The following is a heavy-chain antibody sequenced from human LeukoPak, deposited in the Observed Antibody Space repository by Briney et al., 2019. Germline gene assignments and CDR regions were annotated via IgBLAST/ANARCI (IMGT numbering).Heavy chain of an antibody. CDR3: ARGDYGDYVNAFDI. CDR1: GFTFSDYY. CDR2: IRSNSSYT. D-gene: IGHD4-17*01. J-gene: IGHJ3*02. Sequence: GGSLRLSCAASGFTFSDYYMTWMRQAPGKGLEWGSYIRSNSSYTFHADSVKGRFTISRDNAKTSLYLQMSSLRAEDTAVYYCARGDYGDYVNAFDIWGQGTMVTVSS. V-gene: IGHV3-11*06.